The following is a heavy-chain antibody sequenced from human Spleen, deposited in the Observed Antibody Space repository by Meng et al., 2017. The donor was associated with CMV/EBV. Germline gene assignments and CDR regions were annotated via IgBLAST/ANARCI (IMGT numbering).Heavy chain of an antibody. D-gene: IGHD3-10*01. V-gene: IGHV3-21*01. Sequence: GESLKISCVVSGFTFSSYTMNWVRQAPGKGLEWVSSISARGSYIFYADSVKGRFTISRDNAKNSLYLQMNSLTAEDTAVYYCARGDGYYFGSETYKAPFDYWGQGTLVTVSS. CDR3: ARGDGYYFGSETYKAPFDY. CDR2: ISARGSYI. J-gene: IGHJ4*02. CDR1: GFTFSSYT.